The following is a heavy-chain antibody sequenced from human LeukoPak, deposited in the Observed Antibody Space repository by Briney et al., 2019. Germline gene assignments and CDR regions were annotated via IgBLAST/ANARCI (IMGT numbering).Heavy chain of an antibody. V-gene: IGHV3-30*02. CDR1: GFSFSYYG. Sequence: AGGSLGLSCAASGFSFSYYGMNWVRQAPGKGLEWVAFISYDGNDKDYADSVKGRFTISRDNSKNTLYLQMNSLRAEDTAVYYCAKGSSSSELAYWGQGTLVTVSS. D-gene: IGHD6-6*01. CDR2: ISYDGNDK. J-gene: IGHJ4*02. CDR3: AKGSSSSELAY.